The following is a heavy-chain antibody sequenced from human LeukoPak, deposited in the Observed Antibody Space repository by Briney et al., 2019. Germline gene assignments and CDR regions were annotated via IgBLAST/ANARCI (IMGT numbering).Heavy chain of an antibody. CDR2: LNRNSDNM. D-gene: IGHD2/OR15-2a*01. CDR1: GFTFGEYD. J-gene: IGHJ4*02. CDR3: SKGCGEIYLADFDY. Sequence: PGGSLRLSCAASGFTFGEYDMYWVPQVPGKGLEWVSGLNRNSDNMAYADSVKGRFTISRDNAKNTLYLQMNSLRTEDTAVYYCSKGCGEIYLADFDYWGQGTLVIVSS. V-gene: IGHV3-9*01.